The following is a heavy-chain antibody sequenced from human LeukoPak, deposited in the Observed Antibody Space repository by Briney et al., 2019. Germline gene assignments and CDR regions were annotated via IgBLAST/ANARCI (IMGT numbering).Heavy chain of an antibody. V-gene: IGHV4-59*08. CDR3: AKYGNSGWVIDN. J-gene: IGHJ4*02. CDR2: IYYTGGT. D-gene: IGHD6-19*01. CDR1: GGSFSGYY. Sequence: SETLSLTCAVYGGSFSGYYWTWIRQPPGKGLEYIGYIYYTGGTNYHPSLKSRVTISVDTSKNQFSLKLSSVTAADTAVYFCAKYGNSGWVIDNWGQGTLVTVSS.